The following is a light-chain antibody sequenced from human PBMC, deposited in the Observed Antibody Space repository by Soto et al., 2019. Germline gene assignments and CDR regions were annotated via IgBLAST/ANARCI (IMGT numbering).Light chain of an antibody. V-gene: IGKV1-9*01. J-gene: IGKJ5*01. CDR3: QQLNTFPVT. CDR1: QGISSY. CDR2: ASS. Sequence: DIQLTQSPSFLSASVGDRATITCRASQGISSYLAWYQQTPGKAPKLLIYASSTLQSGVPSRFSGSGYGTEFTLTISSLQPEDFATYYCQQLNTFPVTFGQGTRLDI.